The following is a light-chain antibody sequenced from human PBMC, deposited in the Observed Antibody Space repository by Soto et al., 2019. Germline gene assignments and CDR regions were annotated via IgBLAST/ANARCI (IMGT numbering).Light chain of an antibody. J-gene: IGKJ3*01. Sequence: IQFTQSPSSLSASVGDRVTITCRASQGISSYLAWYQQKPGKAPKLLIYAASTLQSGVPSRFSGSGSGTDFTLTISSLQPEDFATYYCQQLNSYPSFGPGTKVDIK. V-gene: IGKV1-9*01. CDR2: AAS. CDR1: QGISSY. CDR3: QQLNSYPS.